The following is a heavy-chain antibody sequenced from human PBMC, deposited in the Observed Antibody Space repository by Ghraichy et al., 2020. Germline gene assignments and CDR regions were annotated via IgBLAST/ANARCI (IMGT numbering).Heavy chain of an antibody. CDR2: IYSGGST. Sequence: LSLTCAASGFIVSSNYMTWVRQAPGKGLEWVSIIYSGGSTYYTDSVKGRITISRDNSKNTLYLQMNSLRAEDTAVYYCAGTATKSRFDYWGQGTLVTVSS. CDR1: GFIVSSNY. J-gene: IGHJ4*02. V-gene: IGHV3-53*01. D-gene: IGHD2-21*02. CDR3: AGTATKSRFDY.